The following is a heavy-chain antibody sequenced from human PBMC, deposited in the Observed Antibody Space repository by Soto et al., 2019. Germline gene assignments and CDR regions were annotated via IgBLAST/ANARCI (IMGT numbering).Heavy chain of an antibody. J-gene: IGHJ6*03. CDR1: GGSFSGYY. D-gene: IGHD5-12*01. CDR3: ASVGYASDIYYYYMDV. Sequence: SETLSLTCAVYGGSFSGYYWSWIRQPPGKGLEWIGEINHSGSTNYNPSLKSRVTISVDTSKNQFSLKLSSVTAADTAVYYCASVGYASDIYYYYMDVWGKGTTVTVS. CDR2: INHSGST. V-gene: IGHV4-34*01.